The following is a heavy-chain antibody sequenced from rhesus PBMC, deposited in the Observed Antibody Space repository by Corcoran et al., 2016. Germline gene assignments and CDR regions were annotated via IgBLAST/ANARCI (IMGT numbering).Heavy chain of an antibody. CDR2: IRRGGGSK. V-gene: IGHV3-178*01. CDR3: ALLGGGGSWDDAFDF. J-gene: IGHJ3*01. D-gene: IGHD6-25*01. Sequence: EVQLVESGGGLAKPGGSLRLSCAASGFTFSEYYMDWVRQAPGRGLEGVSRIRRGGGSKWDSDSVKGRFTISREDAKNTLYFQMNSLRAEDTAVYYCALLGGGGSWDDAFDFWGQGLRVTVSS. CDR1: GFTFSEYY.